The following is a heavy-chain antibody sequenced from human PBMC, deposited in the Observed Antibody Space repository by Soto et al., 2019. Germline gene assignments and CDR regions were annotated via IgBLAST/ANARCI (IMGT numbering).Heavy chain of an antibody. V-gene: IGHV4-31*03. CDR2: IYYSGST. D-gene: IGHD2-2*01. Sequence: SETLSLTCTVSGGSISSGGYYWSWIRQHPGKGLEWIGYIYYSGSTYYNPSLKSRVTISVDTSKNQFSLKLSSVTAADTAVYYCARDRVIVVVPGTYYYYGMDVWGQGTTVTVSS. CDR1: GGSISSGGYY. J-gene: IGHJ6*02. CDR3: ARDRVIVVVPGTYYYYGMDV.